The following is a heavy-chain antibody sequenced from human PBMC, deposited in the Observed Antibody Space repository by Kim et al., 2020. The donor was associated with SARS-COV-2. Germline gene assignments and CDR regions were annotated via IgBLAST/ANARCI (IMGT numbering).Heavy chain of an antibody. CDR1: GFTFDDYA. V-gene: IGHV3-9*01. J-gene: IGHJ6*02. D-gene: IGHD6-19*01. Sequence: GGSLRLSCAASGFTFDDYAMHWVRQAPGKGLEWVSGISWNSGSIGYADSVKGRFTISRDNAKNSLYLQMNSLRAEDTALYYCAKDGGPYSSGRSRHRMASYYYYGMDVWGQGTTVTVSS. CDR3: AKDGGPYSSGRSRHRMASYYYYGMDV. CDR2: ISWNSGSI.